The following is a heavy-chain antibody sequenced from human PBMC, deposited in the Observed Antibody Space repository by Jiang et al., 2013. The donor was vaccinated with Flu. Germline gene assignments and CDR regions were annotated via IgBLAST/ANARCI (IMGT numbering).Heavy chain of an antibody. V-gene: IGHV3-7*03. D-gene: IGHD2-2*03. CDR2: IKQDGSEK. Sequence: LVESGGALVQPGGSLRLSCAASGFTFSNLWMSWVRQAPGKGLEWVANIKQDGSEKYYVDSVKGRFTISRDNAKNSLYLQMGSLRVEDTAIYYCATYGYCGSVGCPSNWFDPWGQGTLVTVSS. J-gene: IGHJ5*02. CDR3: ATYGYCGSVGCPSNWFDP. CDR1: GFTFSNLW.